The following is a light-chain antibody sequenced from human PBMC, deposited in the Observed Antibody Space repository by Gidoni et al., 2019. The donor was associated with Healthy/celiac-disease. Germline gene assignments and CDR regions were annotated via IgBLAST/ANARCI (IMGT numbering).Light chain of an antibody. J-gene: IGKJ1*01. CDR3: QQSYSTLTCT. CDR1: QSISSY. V-gene: IGKV1-39*01. CDR2: AAS. Sequence: DIQMTQSPSSLSASVGDRVTITCRASQSISSYLHWYQQKPGKAPKLLIYAASSLQSGVPSRFSCSGSGTDFTLTISSLQPEDFATYYCQQSYSTLTCTFGQGTKVEIK.